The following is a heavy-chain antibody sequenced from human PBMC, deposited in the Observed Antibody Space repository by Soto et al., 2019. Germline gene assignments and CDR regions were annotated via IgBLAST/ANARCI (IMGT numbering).Heavy chain of an antibody. V-gene: IGHV1-46*02. Sequence: QVQLVQSGAEVKEPGASVKVSCKASGYTFQNYHMHWVRQAPGQGLEWMGIIHPSGDTKTYAQRFQDRLAMTRDTSTSTAYMELSSLTSEDTAVYFCARDLWGSWTVDYWGQGTLVTVSS. D-gene: IGHD3-16*01. CDR3: ARDLWGSWTVDY. CDR1: GYTFQNYH. CDR2: IHPSGDTK. J-gene: IGHJ4*02.